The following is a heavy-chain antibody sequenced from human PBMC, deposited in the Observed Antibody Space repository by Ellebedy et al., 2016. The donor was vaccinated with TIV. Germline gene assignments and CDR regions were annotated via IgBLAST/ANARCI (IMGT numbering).Heavy chain of an antibody. J-gene: IGHJ4*02. CDR2: IYYSGDT. CDR3: ARDRLLGPFDY. V-gene: IGHV4-59*01. D-gene: IGHD2-15*01. Sequence: MPSETLSLTCTVSGDSITSYFWSWIRQPPGKRLEWIAHIYYSGDTDYNPTLKSRVTISVDTSKNQFSLKLRSVTDADTAVYYCARDRLLGPFDYWGQGTLVTVSS. CDR1: GDSITSYF.